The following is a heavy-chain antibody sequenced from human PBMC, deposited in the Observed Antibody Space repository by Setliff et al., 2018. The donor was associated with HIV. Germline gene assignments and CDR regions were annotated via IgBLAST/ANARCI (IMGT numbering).Heavy chain of an antibody. J-gene: IGHJ3*02. Sequence: GASVKVSCKASGYIFTDYYIHWVRQAPAQGLEWMGWINPNSGATNYAQKFQGRVTMTRATSISTAYMDLSRLRSDDTAVYYCARDRIEGATGAFDIWGQGTMVTVS. V-gene: IGHV1-2*02. CDR2: INPNSGAT. D-gene: IGHD1-26*01. CDR1: GYIFTDYY. CDR3: ARDRIEGATGAFDI.